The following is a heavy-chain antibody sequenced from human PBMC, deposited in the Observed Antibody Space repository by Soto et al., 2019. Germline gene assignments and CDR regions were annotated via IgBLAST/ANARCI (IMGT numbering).Heavy chain of an antibody. CDR1: GFTFSSYS. CDR2: ISSSSSYI. CDR3: ARRDQESDAFDI. Sequence: EVQLVESGGGLVKPGGSLRLSCAASGFTFSSYSMNWVRQAPGKGLEWVSSISSSSSYIYYADSVKGRFTISRDNAKNSLYLQMNSLRAEDTAVYYCARRDQESDAFDIWGQGTMVTVSS. D-gene: IGHD2-2*01. V-gene: IGHV3-21*01. J-gene: IGHJ3*02.